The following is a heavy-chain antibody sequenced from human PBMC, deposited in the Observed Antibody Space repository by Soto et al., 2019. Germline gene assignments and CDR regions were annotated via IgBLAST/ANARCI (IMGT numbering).Heavy chain of an antibody. CDR1: GFTLSSYA. D-gene: IGHD6-19*01. Sequence: EVQLLESGGGLVQPGGSLRLSCAASGFTLSSYAMTWVRQAPGKGLEWVSVISDSDNATYYADSVKGRLTISRDNSKNTLYLQLNSLRAEDTAVYYCAKGVSSSAWSASDSWGQGTLVPVSA. J-gene: IGHJ4*02. CDR3: AKGVSSSAWSASDS. V-gene: IGHV3-23*01. CDR2: ISDSDNAT.